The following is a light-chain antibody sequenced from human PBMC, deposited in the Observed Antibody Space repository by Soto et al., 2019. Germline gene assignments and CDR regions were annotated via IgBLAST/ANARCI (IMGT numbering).Light chain of an antibody. J-gene: IGKJ4*01. CDR2: DAS. V-gene: IGKV1-5*01. CDR3: QQYDDFPLS. Sequence: DIKMTQAPSTLSATVGDRVTITCLASQSISGWLAWYQQKPGTGPKLLICDASDLEMGVPSRFSGSGSGTDFTFTINSLQPEDIATYYCQQYDDFPLSFGGGTKVDI. CDR1: QSISGW.